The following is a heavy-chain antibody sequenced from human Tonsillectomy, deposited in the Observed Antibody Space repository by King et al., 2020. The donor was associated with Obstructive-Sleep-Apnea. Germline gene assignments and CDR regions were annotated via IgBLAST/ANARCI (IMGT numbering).Heavy chain of an antibody. V-gene: IGHV5-51*01. Sequence: VQLVQSGAEVKKPGESLKISCKGSGYSFTSYWIGWVRQMPGKGLEWMGIIYPGDSDTRYSPSFQGQVTISADKSISTAYLQWSSLKASDTAMYYCARQMGSSSWYVTGSNLDYWGQGTLVTVSS. J-gene: IGHJ4*02. CDR1: GYSFTSYW. D-gene: IGHD6-13*01. CDR3: ARQMGSSSWYVTGSNLDY. CDR2: IYPGDSDT.